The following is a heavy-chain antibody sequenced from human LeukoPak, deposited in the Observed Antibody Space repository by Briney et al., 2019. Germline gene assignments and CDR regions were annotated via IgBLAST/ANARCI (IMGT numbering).Heavy chain of an antibody. J-gene: IGHJ4*02. CDR2: ISAYNGNT. D-gene: IGHD2-2*01. Sequence: ASVKLSCKASGYTFTSYGISWVRQAPGQGLEWMGWISAYNGNTNYAQKLQGRVTMTTDTSTSTAYMELRSLRSDDTAVYYCARDYQLLRLFDYWGQGTLVTVSS. CDR3: ARDYQLLRLFDY. V-gene: IGHV1-18*01. CDR1: GYTFTSYG.